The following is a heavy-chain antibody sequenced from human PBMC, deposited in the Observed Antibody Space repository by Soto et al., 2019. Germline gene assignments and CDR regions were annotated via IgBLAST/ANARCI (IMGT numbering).Heavy chain of an antibody. J-gene: IGHJ4*02. Sequence: SETLSLTGTVSGGSISGYYWTWIRQPPGKGLEWVGSLFYGGTTDYNPSLKSRLTMSLDTSKNHFSLKLRSVTAADTAVYYCARHRGPAPVYWGQGTLVTVSS. CDR2: LFYGGTT. CDR3: ARHRGPAPVY. CDR1: GGSISGYY. V-gene: IGHV4-39*01. D-gene: IGHD3-10*01.